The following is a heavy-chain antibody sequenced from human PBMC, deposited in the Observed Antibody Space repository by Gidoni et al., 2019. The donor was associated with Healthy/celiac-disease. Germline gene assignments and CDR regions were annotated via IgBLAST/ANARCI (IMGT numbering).Heavy chain of an antibody. D-gene: IGHD3-10*01. CDR1: GFTFRSYG. J-gene: IGHJ5*02. CDR3: ARDFGSPDP. CDR2: IWYDGSNK. Sequence: QVQLVESGGGVVQPGRSLRLLCAASGFTFRSYGMHWVRQAPGKGLEWVAVIWYDGSNKYYADSVKGRFTISRDNSKNTLYLQMNSLRAEDTAVYYCARDFGSPDPWGQGTLVTVSS. V-gene: IGHV3-33*01.